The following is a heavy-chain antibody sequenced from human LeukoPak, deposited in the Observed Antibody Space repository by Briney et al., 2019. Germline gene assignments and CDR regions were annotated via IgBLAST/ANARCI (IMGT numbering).Heavy chain of an antibody. CDR2: IYYSGST. Sequence: SQTLSLTCTVSGGSVSSGSYYWSWIRQPPGKGLEWIGYIYYSGSTNYNPSLKSRVTISVDTSKNQFSLKLSSVTAADTAVYYCARVGRKYYDFWSGYYSWFDPWGQGTLVTVSS. V-gene: IGHV4-61*01. CDR3: ARVGRKYYDFWSGYYSWFDP. D-gene: IGHD3-3*01. J-gene: IGHJ5*02. CDR1: GGSVSSGSYY.